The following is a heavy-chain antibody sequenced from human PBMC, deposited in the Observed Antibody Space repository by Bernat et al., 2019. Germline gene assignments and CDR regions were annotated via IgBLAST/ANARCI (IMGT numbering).Heavy chain of an antibody. Sequence: QVQLVESGGGVVQPGRSLTLSCAASGFSFIGYGMPWVRQAPGKGLEWVAVIWSGGSNKYYADFVKGRFTISRDNSQNTLLLQMNSLRAEDTAVYFCARDFLGTRMLPGASDIWGQGTMVTVSS. V-gene: IGHV3-33*01. D-gene: IGHD1-1*01. CDR1: GFSFIGYG. CDR2: IWSGGSNK. J-gene: IGHJ3*02. CDR3: ARDFLGTRMLPGASDI.